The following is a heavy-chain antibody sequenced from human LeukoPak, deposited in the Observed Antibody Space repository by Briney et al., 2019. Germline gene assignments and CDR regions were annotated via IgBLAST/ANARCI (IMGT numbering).Heavy chain of an antibody. V-gene: IGHV1-18*01. Sequence: ASVKVSCKASGYTFTSYGISWVRQAPGQGLEWMGWISAYNGNTNYAQRLQGRVTMTTDTSTSTAYMELRSLRSDDTAVYYCALTTVYYYYGMDVWGQGTTVTVSS. CDR3: ALTTVYYYYGMDV. J-gene: IGHJ6*02. CDR2: ISAYNGNT. CDR1: GYTFTSYG. D-gene: IGHD4-17*01.